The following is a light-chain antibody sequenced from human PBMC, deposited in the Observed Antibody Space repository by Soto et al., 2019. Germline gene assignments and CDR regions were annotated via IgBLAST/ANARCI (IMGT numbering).Light chain of an antibody. V-gene: IGKV3-20*01. CDR2: GAS. Sequence: IVLTKSPGTLSLSPWERATLSCRASQSVSNNYLAWYQQKPGQAPRLLLYGASNRASGIPDRFSGSGSGTVFTLTISRQEPEDLAVYYCQQYGSSGTFGQGTKVDIK. CDR3: QQYGSSGT. J-gene: IGKJ1*01. CDR1: QSVSNNY.